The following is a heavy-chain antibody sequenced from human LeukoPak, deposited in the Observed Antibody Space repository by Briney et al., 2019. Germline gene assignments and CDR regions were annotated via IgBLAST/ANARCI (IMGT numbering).Heavy chain of an antibody. CDR3: AKFRTGGPTD. V-gene: IGHV3-23*03. CDR2: IYSDGST. D-gene: IGHD1-14*01. Sequence: GGSLRLSCAASGFTFSSYAMSWVRQAPGKGLEWVSVIYSDGSTYYADSVKGRFTISRDNSKNTLYLQMNSLRAEDTAVYYCAKFRTGGPTDWGQGTLVTVSS. CDR1: GFTFSSYA. J-gene: IGHJ4*02.